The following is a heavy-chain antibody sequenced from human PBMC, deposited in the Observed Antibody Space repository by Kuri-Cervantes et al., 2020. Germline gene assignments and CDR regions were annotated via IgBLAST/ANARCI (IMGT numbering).Heavy chain of an antibody. D-gene: IGHD6-19*01. CDR1: GGSISSYY. J-gene: IGHJ5*02. V-gene: IGHV4-59*03. Sequence: SETLSLTCTVSGGSISSYYWSWIRQPPGKGLEWIGYVYYDGETKYNPSLKSRVIVSLDTSRNQFSLRLTSVTAADTAVYYCASGRGWPGDWFDPWGQGTLVTVSS. CDR2: VYYDGET. CDR3: ASGRGWPGDWFDP.